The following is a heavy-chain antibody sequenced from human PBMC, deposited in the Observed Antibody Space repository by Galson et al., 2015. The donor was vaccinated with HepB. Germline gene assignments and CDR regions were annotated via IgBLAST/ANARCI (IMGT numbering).Heavy chain of an antibody. Sequence: SLRLSCAASGFTFSRYGMHWVRQAPGKGLEWVAVISYDGSNKYYADSVKGRFTISRDNSKNTLYLQMNSLRAEDTAVYYCATSTVTTWFPLVGWGQGTLVTVSS. J-gene: IGHJ4*02. V-gene: IGHV3-30*03. CDR2: ISYDGSNK. CDR1: GFTFSRYG. D-gene: IGHD4-17*01. CDR3: ATSTVTTWFPLVG.